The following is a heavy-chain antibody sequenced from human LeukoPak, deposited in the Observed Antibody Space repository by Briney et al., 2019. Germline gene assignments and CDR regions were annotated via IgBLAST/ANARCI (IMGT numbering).Heavy chain of an antibody. V-gene: IGHV3-11*04. J-gene: IGHJ4*02. CDR1: GFIFSDYY. CDR2: ISSSGNTI. Sequence: GGSLRLSCAASGFIFSDYYMNWIRQAPGKGLEWVSYISSSGNTIHYADSVKGRLTISRENAKNSVYMQMNSLRAEDTAVYYCARDSEYYYDSSGYYDYWGQGTLVTVSS. D-gene: IGHD3-22*01. CDR3: ARDSEYYYDSSGYYDY.